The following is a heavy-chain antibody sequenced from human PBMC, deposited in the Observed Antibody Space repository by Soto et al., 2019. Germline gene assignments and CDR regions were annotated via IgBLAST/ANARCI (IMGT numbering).Heavy chain of an antibody. Sequence: SETLSLTCTVSGGSISSSSYYWGWIRQPPGKGLEWIGSIYYSGSTYYNPSLKSRVTISVDTSKNQFSLKLSSVTAADTAVYYCARPGNYGSGSYLYYLDYWGQGTLVTVS. CDR3: ARPGNYGSGSYLYYLDY. CDR1: GGSISSSSYY. D-gene: IGHD3-10*01. CDR2: IYYSGST. J-gene: IGHJ4*02. V-gene: IGHV4-39*01.